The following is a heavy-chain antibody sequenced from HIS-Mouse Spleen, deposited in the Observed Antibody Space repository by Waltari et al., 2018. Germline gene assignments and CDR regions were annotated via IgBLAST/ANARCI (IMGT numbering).Heavy chain of an antibody. J-gene: IGHJ5*02. V-gene: IGHV1-69*04. CDR2: IIPILGIA. CDR1: GGTFSSYA. CDR3: ARASPGKRNWFDP. D-gene: IGHD1-26*01. Sequence: QVQLVQSGAEVKKPGSSVKVSCKASGGTFSSYAISWVRQAPGQGLEWMGRIIPILGIANYAQKFQGRVTITAYKSTSTAYMELSSLRSEDTAVYYCARASPGKRNWFDPWGQGTLVTVSS.